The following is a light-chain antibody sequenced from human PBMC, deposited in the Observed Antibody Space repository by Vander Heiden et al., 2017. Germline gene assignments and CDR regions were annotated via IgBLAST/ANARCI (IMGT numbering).Light chain of an antibody. Sequence: EIVLTQSPGTLSLSPGEGATLSCRASQSVPNNYLAWYQQKPAQAPRLLIYSASRRAAGIPDRFSGSGSGTDFTLTISRLEPEDFAVYSCQQHGTSFTFGQGTRLEIK. CDR1: QSVPNNY. J-gene: IGKJ5*01. CDR2: SAS. CDR3: QQHGTSFT. V-gene: IGKV3-20*01.